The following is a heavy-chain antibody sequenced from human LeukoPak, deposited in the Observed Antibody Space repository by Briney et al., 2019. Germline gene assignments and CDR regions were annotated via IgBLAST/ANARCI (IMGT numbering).Heavy chain of an antibody. CDR2: ISWNSGSI. D-gene: IGHD3-10*01. Sequence: SLRLSCAASGFTFDDYAMHWVRQAPGKGLEWVSGISWNSGSIGYADSVEGRFTISRDNAKSSLYLQMNSLRAEDTASYYCAKDSGSGSYSHDAFDIWGQGTMVTVSS. J-gene: IGHJ3*02. V-gene: IGHV3-9*01. CDR3: AKDSGSGSYSHDAFDI. CDR1: GFTFDDYA.